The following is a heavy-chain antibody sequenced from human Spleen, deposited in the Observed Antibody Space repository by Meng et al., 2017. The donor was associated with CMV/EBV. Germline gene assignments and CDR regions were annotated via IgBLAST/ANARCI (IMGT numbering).Heavy chain of an antibody. Sequence: TVAGGSISSGTYYWGWIRQPPGKGLEWIGSVNYSGSTYYNPSLKSQVAMSVDTSKNQFSLKLSSVTAADTAMYYCARDHDWNYFDPWGQGTLVTVSS. V-gene: IGHV4-39*07. D-gene: IGHD1-1*01. CDR1: GGSISSGTYY. J-gene: IGHJ5*02. CDR2: VNYSGST. CDR3: ARDHDWNYFDP.